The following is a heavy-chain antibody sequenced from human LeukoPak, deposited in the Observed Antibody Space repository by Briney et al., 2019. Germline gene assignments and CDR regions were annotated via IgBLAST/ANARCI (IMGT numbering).Heavy chain of an antibody. D-gene: IGHD2-2*01. V-gene: IGHV3-7*01. CDR1: GLTFGSYW. CDR2: IKQDGSEK. CDR3: ARVGCTTTSCLAN. Sequence: PGGSLRLSCAISGLTFGSYWMTWVRQAPGKGLELVANIKQDGSEKYYVDSVKGRFTISRDNAKNSLYLQMSSLRVEDTAVYYCARVGCTTTSCLANWGQGTLVTVSS. J-gene: IGHJ4*02.